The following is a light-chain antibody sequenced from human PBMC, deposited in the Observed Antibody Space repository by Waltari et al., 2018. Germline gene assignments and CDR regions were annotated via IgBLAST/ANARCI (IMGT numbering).Light chain of an antibody. V-gene: IGLV1-44*01. CDR3: SAWDDSLNGWV. CDR1: SSNTGGNT. J-gene: IGLJ3*02. CDR2: RNN. Sequence: QSVLTPPPSTSGTPGQRVPIPCSGASSNTGGNTVNWYPRFPGKAPKFLIYRNNQRPSGVPDRFSGSKSGTSASLVISGLLSEDEADYYCSAWDDSLNGWVFGGGTKLTVL.